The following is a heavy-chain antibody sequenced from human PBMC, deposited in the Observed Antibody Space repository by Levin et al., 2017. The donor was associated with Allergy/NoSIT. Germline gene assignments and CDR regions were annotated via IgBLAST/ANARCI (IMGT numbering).Heavy chain of an antibody. CDR2: INPNSGGT. J-gene: IGHJ4*02. V-gene: IGHV1-2*02. CDR1: GYTFTGYY. CDR3: ARSSGGYCSSTSCYLFDY. Sequence: ASVKVSCKASGYTFTGYYMHWVRQAPGQGLEWMGWINPNSGGTNYAQKFQGRVTMTRDTSISTAYMELSRLRSDDTAVYYCARSSGGYCSSTSCYLFDYWGQGTLVTVSS. D-gene: IGHD2-2*01.